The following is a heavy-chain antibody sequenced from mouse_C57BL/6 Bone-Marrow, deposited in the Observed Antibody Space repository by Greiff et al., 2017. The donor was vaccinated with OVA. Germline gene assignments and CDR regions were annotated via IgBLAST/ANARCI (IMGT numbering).Heavy chain of an antibody. D-gene: IGHD2-12*01. J-gene: IGHJ1*03. V-gene: IGHV1-54*01. CDR3: ARRGVTPWYFDV. Sequence: LQESGAELVRPGTSVKVSCKASGYAFTNYLIEWVKQRPGQGLEWIGVINPGSGGTNYNEKFKGKATLTADKSSSTAYMQLSSLTSEDSAVYFCARRGVTPWYFDVWGTGTTVTVSS. CDR1: GYAFTNYL. CDR2: INPGSGGT.